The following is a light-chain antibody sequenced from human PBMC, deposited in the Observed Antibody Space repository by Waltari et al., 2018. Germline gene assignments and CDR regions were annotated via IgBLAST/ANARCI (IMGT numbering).Light chain of an antibody. CDR1: QSVNNY. Sequence: EIVLTQSPATLSLSPGESATLSCRASQSVNNYLAWYQQKPGQAPSLLIYDASNRATGIPARFSGSGSGTDFTLTISSLEPEDFAVYCCQQRSNWPLTFGGGTKVEIK. CDR3: QQRSNWPLT. V-gene: IGKV3-11*01. CDR2: DAS. J-gene: IGKJ4*01.